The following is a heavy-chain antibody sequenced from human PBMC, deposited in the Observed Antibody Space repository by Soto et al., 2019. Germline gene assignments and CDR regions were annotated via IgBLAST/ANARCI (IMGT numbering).Heavy chain of an antibody. CDR1: GYSFTSYW. CDR3: ARYPGIAAAGYYFDY. Sequence: GESLKISCKGSGYSFTSYWIGWVRQMPGKGLEWMGIIYPGDSDTRYSPSLQGQATISADKSISTAYLQWSSLKASDTAMYYCARYPGIAAAGYYFDYWGQGTLVTVSS. CDR2: IYPGDSDT. D-gene: IGHD6-13*01. V-gene: IGHV5-51*01. J-gene: IGHJ4*02.